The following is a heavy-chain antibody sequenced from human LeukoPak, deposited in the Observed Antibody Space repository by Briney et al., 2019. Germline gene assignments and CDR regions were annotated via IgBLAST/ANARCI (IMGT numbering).Heavy chain of an antibody. CDR3: ARASIAVAGPIDY. CDR2: IIPIFGTA. CDR1: GGTFSSYA. J-gene: IGHJ4*02. Sequence: GASVKVSCKASGGTFSSYAISWVRQAPGQGLEWMGGIIPIFGTANYAQKLQGRVTMTTDTSTSTAYMELRSLRSDDTAVYYCARASIAVAGPIDYWGQGTLVTVSS. D-gene: IGHD6-19*01. V-gene: IGHV1-69*05.